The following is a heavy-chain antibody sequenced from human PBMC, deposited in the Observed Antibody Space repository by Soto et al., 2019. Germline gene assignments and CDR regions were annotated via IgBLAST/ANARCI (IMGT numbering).Heavy chain of an antibody. CDR2: IYYSGST. J-gene: IGHJ4*02. CDR1: GGSISSYY. D-gene: IGHD4-17*01. Sequence: QVQLQESGPGLVKPSETLSLTCTVSGGSISSYYWSWIRQPPGKGLEWIGYIYYSGSTNYTPSLKSRGTISVYTSKNQFSLSRSSVTAADTAVYYCARRYGASFDYWGQGTLVTVSS. CDR3: ARRYGASFDY. V-gene: IGHV4-59*01.